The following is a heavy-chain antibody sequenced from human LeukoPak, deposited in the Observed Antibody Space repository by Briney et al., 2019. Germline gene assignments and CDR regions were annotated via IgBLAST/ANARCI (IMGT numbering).Heavy chain of an antibody. V-gene: IGHV3-53*01. D-gene: IGHD3-10*01. Sequence: GGSLRLSCAASGLTVSSNYMSWVCQAPGKGLEWVSVLYSGGNTYYADSVKGRFSISRDNSKNTLYLQMNSLRAEDTAVYYCASYGSGRYYFDYWGQGTLVTVSS. CDR3: ASYGSGRYYFDY. CDR2: LYSGGNT. J-gene: IGHJ4*02. CDR1: GLTVSSNY.